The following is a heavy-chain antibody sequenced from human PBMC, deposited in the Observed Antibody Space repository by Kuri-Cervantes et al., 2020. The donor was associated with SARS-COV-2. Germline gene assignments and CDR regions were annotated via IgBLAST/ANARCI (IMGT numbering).Heavy chain of an antibody. CDR2: ISGSRDGDST. V-gene: IGHV3-23*01. Sequence: GGSLRLSCAASGFTFSSYAMSWVRQAPGKGLEWVSAISGSRDGDSTYYADSVRGRFTISRDNSKNTVYLQMNSLRAEDTAVYYCARDGGRRDGYNVPPYYYYGMDVWGQGTTVTVSS. J-gene: IGHJ6*02. D-gene: IGHD5-24*01. CDR1: GFTFSSYA. CDR3: ARDGGRRDGYNVPPYYYYGMDV.